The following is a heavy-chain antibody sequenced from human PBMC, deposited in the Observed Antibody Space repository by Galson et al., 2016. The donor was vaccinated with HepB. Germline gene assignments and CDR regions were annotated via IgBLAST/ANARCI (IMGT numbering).Heavy chain of an antibody. CDR3: ARDEGYSGWPIDY. Sequence: SLRLSCAASKFSFSNYGMNWVRQAPGKGPEWLASISGNSGYIYYADSLKGRFTISRDNAKKSVYLQMNSLRAEDTAVYYCARDEGYSGWPIDYWGQGTLVTVSS. V-gene: IGHV3-21*01. D-gene: IGHD5-12*01. J-gene: IGHJ4*02. CDR1: KFSFSNYG. CDR2: ISGNSGYI.